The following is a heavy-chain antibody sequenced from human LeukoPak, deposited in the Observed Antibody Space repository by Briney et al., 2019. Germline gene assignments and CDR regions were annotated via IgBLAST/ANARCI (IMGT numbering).Heavy chain of an antibody. V-gene: IGHV4-61*09. D-gene: IGHD2-2*01. J-gene: IGHJ4*02. CDR1: GGSISSGSCN. CDR2: IYSSGST. Sequence: PSETLSLPCSVSGGSISSGSCNWSWIRKPAGRGLEWIGHIYSSGSTKYNSSLKSRVSISIDTSKNQFSLNLSSVTAADTAVYYCARDFEFCSSTSCYKTFDYWGQGTLVTVSS. CDR3: ARDFEFCSSTSCYKTFDY.